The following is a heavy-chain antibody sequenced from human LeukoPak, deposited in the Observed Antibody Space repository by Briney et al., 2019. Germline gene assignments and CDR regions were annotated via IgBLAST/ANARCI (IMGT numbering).Heavy chain of an antibody. CDR1: GGSFSGYY. Sequence: PSETLSLTCAVYGGSFSGYYWSWIRQPPGKGLEWIGEINHSGSTNYNPSLKSRVTISVDTSKNQFSLKLSSVTAADTAVYYCARKNGKQWASDIWGQGTMVTVSS. D-gene: IGHD6-19*01. CDR2: INHSGST. V-gene: IGHV4-34*01. J-gene: IGHJ3*02. CDR3: ARKNGKQWASDI.